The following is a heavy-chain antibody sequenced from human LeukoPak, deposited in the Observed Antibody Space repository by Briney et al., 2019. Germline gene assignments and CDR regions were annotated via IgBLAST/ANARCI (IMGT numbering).Heavy chain of an antibody. CDR1: GGTFSSYA. CDR2: MNPNSGNT. CDR3: ARGAKYYDFWSGYYVDAGWFDP. J-gene: IGHJ5*02. Sequence: ASVKVSCKASGGTFSSYAISWVRQATGQGLEWMGWMNPNSGNTGYAQKFQGRVTITRNTSISTAYMELSSLRSEDTAVYYCARGAKYYDFWSGYYVDAGWFDPWGQGTLVTVSS. D-gene: IGHD3-3*01. V-gene: IGHV1-8*03.